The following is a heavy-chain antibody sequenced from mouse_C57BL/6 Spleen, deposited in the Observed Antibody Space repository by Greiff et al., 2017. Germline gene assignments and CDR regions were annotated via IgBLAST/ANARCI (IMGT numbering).Heavy chain of an antibody. CDR3: ARPHYYGSLDY. CDR1: GYSITSGYY. D-gene: IGHD1-1*01. CDR2: ISYDGSN. V-gene: IGHV3-6*01. J-gene: IGHJ2*01. Sequence: EVQLQESGPGLVKPSQSLSLTCSVTGYSITSGYYWNWIRQFPGNQLEWMGYISYDGSNNYNPSLKTRISITPDTSKNQFFLNLNSVTTEDTATYYCARPHYYGSLDYWGQGTTLTVSS.